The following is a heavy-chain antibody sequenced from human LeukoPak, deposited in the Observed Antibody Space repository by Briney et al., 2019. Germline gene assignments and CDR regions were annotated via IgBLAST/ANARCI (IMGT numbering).Heavy chain of an antibody. Sequence: GGSLRLSCVVSGFTFSSYSMNWVRQAPGKGLEWVSCISTSSSYIYYADSVKGRFTISRDDSENTLYLQMNSLRAEDTAVYYCAKATGYLLWGQGTLVTVSS. CDR1: GFTFSSYS. V-gene: IGHV3-21*04. D-gene: IGHD1-14*01. CDR2: ISTSSSYI. CDR3: AKATGYLL. J-gene: IGHJ4*02.